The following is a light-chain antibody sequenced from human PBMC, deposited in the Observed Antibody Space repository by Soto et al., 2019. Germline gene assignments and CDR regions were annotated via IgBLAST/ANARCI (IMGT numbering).Light chain of an antibody. CDR2: DAS. J-gene: IGKJ4*01. Sequence: EIVLTQSPATLSLPPGERATLSCRASQSVSKYLAWYQQKPGQPPRLLIYDASNRATGIPDRFSGSGSGTDFTLTISSLEPEDFAVYYCQQRSKWLTFGGGTKVEIK. CDR1: QSVSKY. CDR3: QQRSKWLT. V-gene: IGKV3-11*01.